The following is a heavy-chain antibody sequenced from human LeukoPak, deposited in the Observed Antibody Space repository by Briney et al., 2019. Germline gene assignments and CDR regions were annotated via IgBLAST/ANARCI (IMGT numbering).Heavy chain of an antibody. V-gene: IGHV3-30*02. CDR1: GFTFSSYG. J-gene: IGHJ4*02. D-gene: IGHD1-26*01. CDR2: IRDDGGDK. Sequence: GGSLRLSCAASGFTFSSYGMYWVRQAPGKGLEWMTFIRDDGGDKSYADSVKGRFTISRDNSKNMLYLQMNSLRAEDTAVYYCAKKVGDHFDYWGQGTLVTVSS. CDR3: AKKVGDHFDY.